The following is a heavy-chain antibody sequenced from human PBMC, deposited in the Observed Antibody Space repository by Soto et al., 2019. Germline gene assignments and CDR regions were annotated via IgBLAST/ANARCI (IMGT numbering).Heavy chain of an antibody. J-gene: IGHJ2*01. D-gene: IGHD2-21*02. Sequence: QVQLVESGGGVVQPGRSLRLSCAASGFTFSSYGMHWVRQAPGKGLEWVAVISYDGSNKYYADSVKDRFTISRDNSKNTLYLQMNSLRAEDTAVYYCAKDSTVVVTAIGSWYFDLWGRGTLVTVSS. CDR3: AKDSTVVVTAIGSWYFDL. CDR2: ISYDGSNK. CDR1: GFTFSSYG. V-gene: IGHV3-30*18.